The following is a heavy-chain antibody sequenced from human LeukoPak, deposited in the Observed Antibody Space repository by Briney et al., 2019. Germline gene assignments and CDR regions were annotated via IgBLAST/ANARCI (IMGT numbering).Heavy chain of an antibody. Sequence: QTGGSLRLSCVASGFTFGNFWMSWVRHSPGRGLEWVANIHPEGDEKYHVESVMGRFTISRDNAESSLFLQMNGLRAEDTAVYYCARGDAFSGDHWGQGTLVTVPS. CDR3: ARGDAFSGDH. CDR2: IHPEGDEK. V-gene: IGHV3-7*04. J-gene: IGHJ4*02. CDR1: GFTFGNFW.